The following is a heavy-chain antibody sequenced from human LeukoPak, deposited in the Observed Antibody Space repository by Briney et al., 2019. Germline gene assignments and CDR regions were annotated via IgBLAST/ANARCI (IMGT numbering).Heavy chain of an antibody. CDR1: GGTFSSYA. J-gene: IGHJ6*03. CDR2: IIPIFGTA. V-gene: IGHV1-69*05. Sequence: GSSVKVSCKASGGTFSSYAISWVRQAPGQGLEWMGRIIPIFGTANYAQKFQGRVTITTDESTSTAYMELSSLSSEDTAVYYCARERYYDFYYYMDVWGKGTTVTVSS. CDR3: ARERYYDFYYYMDV. D-gene: IGHD3-3*01.